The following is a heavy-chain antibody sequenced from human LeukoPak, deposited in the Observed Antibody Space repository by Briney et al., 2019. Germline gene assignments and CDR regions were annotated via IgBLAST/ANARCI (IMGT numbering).Heavy chain of an antibody. CDR2: INPSGGST. J-gene: IGHJ4*02. D-gene: IGHD3-3*01. V-gene: IGHV1-46*01. CDR3: ARDPSYYDFWSGYSTFDY. Sequence: ASVKVSCKASGYTFTSYYMHWVRQAPGQGLEWMGIINPSGGSTSYAQKFQGRVTMTRDMSTSTVYMELSSLRSEDTAVYYCARDPSYYDFWSGYSTFDYWDQGTLVTVSS. CDR1: GYTFTSYY.